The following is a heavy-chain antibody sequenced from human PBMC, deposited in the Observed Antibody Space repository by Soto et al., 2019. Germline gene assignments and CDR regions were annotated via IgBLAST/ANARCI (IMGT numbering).Heavy chain of an antibody. Sequence: SETLSLTCTVFGGSISSGSYYWSWIRQHPGKGLEWIGYIYSTESTNYNPSLKSRLTISVDMSASQFSLKLSSVTVADTAVYYCARSDSSGKTRYYFDHWGQGTLVTV. D-gene: IGHD3-22*01. CDR2: IYSTEST. J-gene: IGHJ4*02. CDR3: ARSDSSGKTRYYFDH. V-gene: IGHV4-31*03. CDR1: GGSISSGSYY.